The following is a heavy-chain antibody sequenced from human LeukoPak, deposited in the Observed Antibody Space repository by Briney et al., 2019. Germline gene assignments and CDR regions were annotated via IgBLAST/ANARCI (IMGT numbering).Heavy chain of an antibody. D-gene: IGHD3-10*01. V-gene: IGHV3-23*01. CDR2: ISSSGDNA. CDR1: GFTFSNYA. J-gene: IGHJ4*02. CDR3: AKDRKWSYYGFDH. Sequence: GGSLRLSCAASGFTFSNYAMNWVRQAPGKGLEWVSLISSSGDNAYYADSVRGRFTISRDNSKNTLYLEMNSLRVEDTAVYYCAKDRKWSYYGFDHWGQGTLVTVSS.